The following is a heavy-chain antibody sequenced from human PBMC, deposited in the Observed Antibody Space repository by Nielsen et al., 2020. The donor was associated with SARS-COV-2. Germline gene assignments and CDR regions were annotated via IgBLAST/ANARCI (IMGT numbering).Heavy chain of an antibody. V-gene: IGHV3-30-3*01. Sequence: GESLKISCAASGFTFSSYAMHWVRQAPGKGLEWVAVISYDGSNKYYADSVKGRFTISRDNSKNTLYLQMNSLRAEDTAVYYCASIAAAGFSWGQGTLVTVSS. CDR3: ASIAAAGFS. D-gene: IGHD6-13*01. CDR1: GFTFSSYA. J-gene: IGHJ4*02. CDR2: ISYDGSNK.